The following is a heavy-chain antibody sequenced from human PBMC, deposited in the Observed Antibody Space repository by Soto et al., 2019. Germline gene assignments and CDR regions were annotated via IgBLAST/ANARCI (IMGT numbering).Heavy chain of an antibody. J-gene: IGHJ5*02. V-gene: IGHV4-59*08. Sequence: PSETLSITCTVSGGSIGSYYWSWIRQPPGKGLEWIGYIYYSGSTNYNPSLKSRVTISVDTSKNQFSLKLSSVTAADTAVYYCARSRNGNYDILTGPRRGYNWFDPWGQGTLVTVS. CDR3: ARSRNGNYDILTGPRRGYNWFDP. D-gene: IGHD3-9*01. CDR1: GGSIGSYY. CDR2: IYYSGST.